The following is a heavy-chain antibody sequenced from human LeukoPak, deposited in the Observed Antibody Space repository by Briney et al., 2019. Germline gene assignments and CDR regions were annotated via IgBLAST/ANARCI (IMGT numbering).Heavy chain of an antibody. CDR2: ISYDGSNK. J-gene: IGHJ4*02. CDR3: ARSYYYVSSDYYPIDY. Sequence: GGSLRLSCAASGFTFSSYGMHWVRQAPGKGLEWVAVISYDGSNKYYADSVKGRFTISRDNSKNTLYLQMNSLRAEDTAVYYCARSYYYVSSDYYPIDYWGQGTLVTVSS. D-gene: IGHD3-22*01. V-gene: IGHV3-30*03. CDR1: GFTFSSYG.